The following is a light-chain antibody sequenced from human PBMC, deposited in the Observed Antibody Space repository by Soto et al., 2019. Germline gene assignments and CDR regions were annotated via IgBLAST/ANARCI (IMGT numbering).Light chain of an antibody. V-gene: IGLV2-14*01. CDR1: SSDVGGYNY. J-gene: IGLJ1*01. Sequence: QSVLTQPASVSGSPGQSITISCTGTSSDVGGYNYVSWYQQHPGKAPKLMIYDVSNRPSGVSNRFSGSKSGNTASLTISVLQAEDEADYYCSSYTSSSTWVFGTGTKVTVL. CDR2: DVS. CDR3: SSYTSSSTWV.